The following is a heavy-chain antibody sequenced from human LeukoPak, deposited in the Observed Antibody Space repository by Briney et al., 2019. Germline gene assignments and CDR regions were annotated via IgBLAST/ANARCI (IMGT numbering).Heavy chain of an antibody. V-gene: IGHV3-66*01. J-gene: IGHJ4*02. CDR3: ARDDSGRPERF. CDR1: GFTVSSKY. Sequence: GGSLRLSCAASGFTVSSKYMSWVRQAPGKGLEWVSVVYSGGSTYYADSVKGRFTISRDNSKNMVYLQMNSLRAEDTAVYYCARDDSGRPERFWGQGTLVTVSS. CDR2: VYSGGST. D-gene: IGHD6-6*01.